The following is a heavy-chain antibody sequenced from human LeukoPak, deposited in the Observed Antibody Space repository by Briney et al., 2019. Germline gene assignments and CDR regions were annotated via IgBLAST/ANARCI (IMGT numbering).Heavy chain of an antibody. Sequence: GGSLRLSCAASGFTFSSYEMNWVRQAPGKGLEWLSYISSSGSTIYYADSVKGRFTISRDNAKNSLYLQMNSLRAEDTAVYYCARDLPDGVVISRPYYYYYGMDVWGQGTTVTVSS. V-gene: IGHV3-48*03. CDR2: ISSSGSTI. J-gene: IGHJ6*02. D-gene: IGHD3-3*01. CDR1: GFTFSSYE. CDR3: ARDLPDGVVISRPYYYYYGMDV.